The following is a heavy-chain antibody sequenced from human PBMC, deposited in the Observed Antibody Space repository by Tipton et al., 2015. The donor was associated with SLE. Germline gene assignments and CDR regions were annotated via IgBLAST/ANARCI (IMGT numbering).Heavy chain of an antibody. CDR1: GGSISSSSYY. J-gene: IGHJ4*02. CDR3: AIHTGIVGATPFVY. CDR2: SYYSGST. D-gene: IGHD1-26*01. V-gene: IGHV4-39*01. Sequence: TLSLTCTVSGGSISSSSYYWGWIRQPPGKGLEWIGSSYYSGSTYYNPSLKSRVTISVDTSKNQFSLKLSSVTAADTAVYYCAIHTGIVGATPFVYWGQGTLVTVSS.